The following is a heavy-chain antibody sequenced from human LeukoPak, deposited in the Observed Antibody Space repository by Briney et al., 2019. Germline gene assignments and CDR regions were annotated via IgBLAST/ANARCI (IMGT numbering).Heavy chain of an antibody. Sequence: PSETLSLTCTVSGGSISSYYWSWIRQPPGKGLEWIGYIYYSGSTDYNPSLKSRVTISVDTSKNQFSLKLSSVTAADTAMYYCARVSGYDWESFYDYWGQGSLVTVSS. CDR3: ARVSGYDWESFYDY. J-gene: IGHJ4*02. D-gene: IGHD5-12*01. V-gene: IGHV4-59*01. CDR2: IYYSGST. CDR1: GGSISSYY.